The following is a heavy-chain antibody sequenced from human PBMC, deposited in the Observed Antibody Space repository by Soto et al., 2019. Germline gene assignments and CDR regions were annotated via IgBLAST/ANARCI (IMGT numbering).Heavy chain of an antibody. Sequence: EVQLVESGGGVVRPGGSLRLSCAASGFTFDDYGMSWVRQAPGKGLEWVSGINWNGGSTGYADSVKGRFTISRDNAQKSLDRQRNGQRAEDAALYFCARTSGGFGYWGQGTLVTVSS. CDR1: GFTFDDYG. D-gene: IGHD3-10*01. CDR2: INWNGGST. V-gene: IGHV3-20*04. CDR3: ARTSGGFGY. J-gene: IGHJ4*02.